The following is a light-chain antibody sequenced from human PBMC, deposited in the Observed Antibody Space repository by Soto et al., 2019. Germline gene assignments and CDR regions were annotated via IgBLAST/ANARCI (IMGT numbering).Light chain of an antibody. J-gene: IGKJ5*01. CDR1: QSPLASDDGNTY. V-gene: IGKV2-40*01. CDR3: MQRLEFPIT. CDR2: TLS. Sequence: DVVMTQTPLSLPVTPGEPASISCRSSQSPLASDDGNTYLDWNLQKSGQYPQLLIYTLSYRASEVQDRDSDSGSVTDFTLKISRVEAEDVEIYYCMQRLEFPITSRKGTRLEIK.